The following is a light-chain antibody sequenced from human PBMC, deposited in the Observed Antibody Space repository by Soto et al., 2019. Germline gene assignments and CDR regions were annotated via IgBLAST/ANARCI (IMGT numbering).Light chain of an antibody. Sequence: QAVVTQPPSASGTPGQRVTISCSGRTANIGSNTVNWYQQLPGTAPKLHIYSDNQRPSGVPDRFSGSRSGTSASLAISGLQSEDEADYYCAAWDDGLNGWVFGGGTKLTVL. CDR3: AAWDDGLNGWV. CDR2: SDN. J-gene: IGLJ3*02. CDR1: TANIGSNT. V-gene: IGLV1-44*01.